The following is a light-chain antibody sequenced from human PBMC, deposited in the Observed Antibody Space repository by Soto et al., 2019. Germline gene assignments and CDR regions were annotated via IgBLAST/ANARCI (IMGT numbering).Light chain of an antibody. J-gene: IGKJ1*01. CDR1: QRVVSSN. Sequence: TPCPDTLSFSLGAVSTISCEASQRVVSSNLAWYQQKPGQAPRLLMYSASTRATGIAARFSGGGSGTDFTLTISSLQSEDCAVYYCQQYNNWPRTFGQGTKVDIK. CDR3: QQYNNWPRT. V-gene: IGKV3-15*01. CDR2: SAS.